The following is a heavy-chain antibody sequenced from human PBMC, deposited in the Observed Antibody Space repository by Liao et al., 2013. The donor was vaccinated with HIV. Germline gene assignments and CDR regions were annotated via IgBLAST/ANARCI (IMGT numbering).Heavy chain of an antibody. CDR2: ADTSGST. CDR1: GVSISSGSYY. J-gene: IGHJ6*03. Sequence: QVQLQESGPGLVKPSQTLSLTCTVSGVSISSGSYYWNWFRQPAGKGLEWIGRADTSGSTNYNPSLKSRVTISTDSSKNQFSLNLTSVTAADTAVYYCARRTKRFLGYYYMDVWGKGTTVTVSS. D-gene: IGHD3-3*01. V-gene: IGHV4-61*02. CDR3: ARRTKRFLGYYYMDV.